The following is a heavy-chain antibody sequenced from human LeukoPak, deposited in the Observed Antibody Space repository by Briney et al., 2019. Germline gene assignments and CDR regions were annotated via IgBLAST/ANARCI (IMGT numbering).Heavy chain of an antibody. CDR3: ARVHRGYSYGRLDY. D-gene: IGHD5-18*01. Sequence: GRSLRLSCAASGFTFSFYSMNWVRQAPGKGLEWFSYISSSDNTIHYADSVKGRFTISRDNAKNSLYLEMNSLRDEDTAVYYCARVHRGYSYGRLDYWGQGTLVTVSS. CDR2: ISSSDNTI. CDR1: GFTFSFYS. J-gene: IGHJ4*02. V-gene: IGHV3-48*02.